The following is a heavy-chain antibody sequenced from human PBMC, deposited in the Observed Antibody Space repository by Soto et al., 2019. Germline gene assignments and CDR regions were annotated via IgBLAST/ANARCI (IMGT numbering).Heavy chain of an antibody. CDR2: INPGGSIT. CDR3: ARVPTGKYGVWNY. CDR1: GFTFSSYW. J-gene: IGHJ4*02. D-gene: IGHD2-8*01. Sequence: GSLRLSCAASGFTFSSYWMHWVRQAPGKGLVWVSRINPGGSITAYADSVKGRFTTSRDNAKNTLYLQMNSLRGDDTAVYYCARVPTGKYGVWNYWGQGTLVTVSS. V-gene: IGHV3-74*01.